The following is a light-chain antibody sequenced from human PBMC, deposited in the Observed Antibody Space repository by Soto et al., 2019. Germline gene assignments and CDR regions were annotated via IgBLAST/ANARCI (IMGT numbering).Light chain of an antibody. CDR3: QQRSNWLFT. J-gene: IGKJ3*01. V-gene: IGKV3-11*01. CDR2: GAS. CDR1: QSVNSN. Sequence: ETVMTQSPATLSVSPGERATLSCRASQSVNSNLAWYQQKLGQAPRVLIYGASTRATGIPARFSGSGSGTDFTLTISSLEPEDFAVYYCQQRSNWLFTFGPGTKVDTK.